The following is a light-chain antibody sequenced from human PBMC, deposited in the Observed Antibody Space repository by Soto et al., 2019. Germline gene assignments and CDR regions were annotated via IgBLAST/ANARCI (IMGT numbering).Light chain of an antibody. CDR2: EVS. CDR1: SSDVGGYNY. J-gene: IGLJ3*02. CDR3: SSSKV. V-gene: IGLV2-8*01. Sequence: QSALTQPPSASGSPGQSVTISCTGTSSDVGGYNYVSWYQQHPGKAPKLMIYEVSKRPSGVPDRFSGSKSGNTASLTVSGLQAADEADYYCSSSKVFGGGTKLTVL.